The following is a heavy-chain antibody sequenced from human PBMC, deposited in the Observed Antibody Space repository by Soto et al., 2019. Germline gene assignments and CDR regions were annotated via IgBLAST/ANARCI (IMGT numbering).Heavy chain of an antibody. Sequence: GESLKISCKGSGYSFTIYWISWVRQMPGKGLEWMGRIDPSDSYTNYSPSFQGHVTISADKSISTAYLQWSSLKASDTAMYYCARQNYYDSSGYFPSPWGQGTLVTVSS. D-gene: IGHD3-22*01. CDR2: IDPSDSYT. V-gene: IGHV5-10-1*01. J-gene: IGHJ5*02. CDR1: GYSFTIYW. CDR3: ARQNYYDSSGYFPSP.